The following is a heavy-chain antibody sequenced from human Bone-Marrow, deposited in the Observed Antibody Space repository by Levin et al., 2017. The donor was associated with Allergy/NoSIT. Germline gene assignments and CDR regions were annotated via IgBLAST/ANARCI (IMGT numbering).Heavy chain of an antibody. CDR3: MRGLPDY. CDR1: GFPFSSSS. Sequence: LSLTCATSGFPFSSSSMNWVRQAPGKGLEWVSYINSSSGTIYYVDSVKGRFTISRDNTKKSLYLQMSSLRVEDTAVYYCMRGLPDYWGQGTLVTVSS. CDR2: INSSSGTI. J-gene: IGHJ4*02. V-gene: IGHV3-48*01.